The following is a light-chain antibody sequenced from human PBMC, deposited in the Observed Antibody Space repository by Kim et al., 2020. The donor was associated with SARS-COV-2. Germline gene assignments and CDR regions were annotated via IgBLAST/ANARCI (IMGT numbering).Light chain of an antibody. V-gene: IGKV1-27*01. J-gene: IGKJ1*01. CDR3: QKYYSAPRT. Sequence: DIQMPQSPSSLSASVGDRVTITCRASQGISNSLAWYQQKPGKVPKLLIYAASTLQSGVPSRFSGSGSGTDFTLTISSLRPEDVATYYCQKYYSAPRTFGQGTKVDIK. CDR1: QGISNS. CDR2: AAS.